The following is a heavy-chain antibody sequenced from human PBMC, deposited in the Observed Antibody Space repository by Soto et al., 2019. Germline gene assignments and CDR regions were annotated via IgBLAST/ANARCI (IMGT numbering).Heavy chain of an antibody. Sequence: EVQLLESGGGLVQPGGSLRLSCAASGFTFSSYAMSWVRQAPGKGLEWVSAISGSGGSTYYADSVKGRFTISRDNSKNTXYXXMNSLRAEDTAVYYCAKGDHYGSGSYPTHYYGMDVWGQGTTVTVSS. D-gene: IGHD3-10*01. V-gene: IGHV3-23*01. CDR1: GFTFSSYA. CDR3: AKGDHYGSGSYPTHYYGMDV. CDR2: ISGSGGST. J-gene: IGHJ6*02.